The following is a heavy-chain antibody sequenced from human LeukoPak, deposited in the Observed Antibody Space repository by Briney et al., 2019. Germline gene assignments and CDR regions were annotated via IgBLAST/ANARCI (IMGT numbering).Heavy chain of an antibody. J-gene: IGHJ4*02. CDR3: ARGGVVRNVDTAWFDY. Sequence: GGSLRLSCAASGFTFSSYAMHWVRQAPGKGLEWVAVISYDGSNKYYADSVKGRFTISRDNSKNTLYLQMNSLRAEDTAVYYCARGGVVRNVDTAWFDYWGQGTLVTVSS. CDR2: ISYDGSNK. D-gene: IGHD5-18*01. V-gene: IGHV3-30*04. CDR1: GFTFSSYA.